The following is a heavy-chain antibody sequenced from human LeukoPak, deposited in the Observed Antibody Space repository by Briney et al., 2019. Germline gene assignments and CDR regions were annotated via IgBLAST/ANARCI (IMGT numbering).Heavy chain of an antibody. V-gene: IGHV4-34*01. Sequence: SETLSLTCAVYGGSFSGYYWSWIRQPPGKGLEWIGEINHSGSTNYNPSLKSRVTISVDTSKNQFSLKLSSVTAADTAVYYCARGATLYGSGWYRIDYWGQGTLVTVSS. D-gene: IGHD6-13*01. J-gene: IGHJ4*02. CDR1: GGSFSGYY. CDR3: ARGATLYGSGWYRIDY. CDR2: INHSGST.